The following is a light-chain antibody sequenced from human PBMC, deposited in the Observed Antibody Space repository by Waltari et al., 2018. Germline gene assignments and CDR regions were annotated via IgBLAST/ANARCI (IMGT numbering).Light chain of an antibody. CDR3: GSFAGKNWV. CDR2: EVT. Sequence: QSALTQPPSASGSPGQSVTISCTGTTSDVGGYNYVSWYQQPPGKVPNLMIYEVTKRPSGVPDRFSGSKSGNTASLTVSGLQAEDEADYYCGSFAGKNWVFGGGTKLTVL. V-gene: IGLV2-8*01. CDR1: TSDVGGYNY. J-gene: IGLJ3*02.